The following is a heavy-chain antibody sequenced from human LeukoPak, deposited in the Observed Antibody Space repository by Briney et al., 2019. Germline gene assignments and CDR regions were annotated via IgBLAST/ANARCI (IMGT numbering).Heavy chain of an antibody. CDR3: ASRITYSYGFDY. J-gene: IGHJ4*02. Sequence: ASVKVSCKASGYTFTGYYMHWVRQAPGQGLEWMGRINPNSGGTNYAQKFQGRVTMTRDTSISTAYMELSRLRSDDTAVYYCASRITYSYGFDYWGQGTLATVSS. V-gene: IGHV1-2*06. CDR1: GYTFTGYY. D-gene: IGHD5-18*01. CDR2: INPNSGGT.